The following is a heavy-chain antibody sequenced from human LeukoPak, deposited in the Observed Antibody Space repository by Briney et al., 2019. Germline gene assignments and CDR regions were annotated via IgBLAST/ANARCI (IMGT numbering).Heavy chain of an antibody. Sequence: GGSLRLSCAASGFTFSDYYMSWIRQAPGKGLEWVPYISSSGGSTYYADSVKGRFTISRDNAKNSLYLQMNSLRAEDTAVYYCARFSGTYYGYFDYWGQGTLVTVSS. J-gene: IGHJ4*02. CDR3: ARFSGTYYGYFDY. CDR1: GFTFSDYY. D-gene: IGHD1-26*01. V-gene: IGHV3-11*04. CDR2: ISSSGGST.